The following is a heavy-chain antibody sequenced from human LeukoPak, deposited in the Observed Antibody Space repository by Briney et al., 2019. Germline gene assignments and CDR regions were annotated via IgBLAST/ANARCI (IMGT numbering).Heavy chain of an antibody. V-gene: IGHV1-18*04. CDR2: ISAYNGNT. CDR1: GYTFTSNY. Sequence: ASVKVSCKASGYTFTSNYMHWVRQAPGQGLEWMGWISAYNGNTNYAQKLQGRVTMTTDTSTSTAYMELRSLRSDDTAVYYCARDPPGGYYYDSSGYLDNWGQGTLVTVSS. J-gene: IGHJ4*02. D-gene: IGHD3-22*01. CDR3: ARDPPGGYYYDSSGYLDN.